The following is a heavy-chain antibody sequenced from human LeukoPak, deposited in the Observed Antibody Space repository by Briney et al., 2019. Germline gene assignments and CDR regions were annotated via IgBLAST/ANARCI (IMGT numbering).Heavy chain of an antibody. CDR1: GFTFSSYW. D-gene: IGHD5-12*01. CDR2: TKQDGSEK. CDR3: ARAGGYASSWAY. J-gene: IGHJ4*02. V-gene: IGHV3-7*01. Sequence: PGGSLRLSCAASGFTFSSYWMSWVRQAPGKGLEWVANTKQDGSEKNYVDSVKGRFTISRDNAKNSLDLQMNSLRGEDTAVYYCARAGGYASSWAYWGQGTLVTVSS.